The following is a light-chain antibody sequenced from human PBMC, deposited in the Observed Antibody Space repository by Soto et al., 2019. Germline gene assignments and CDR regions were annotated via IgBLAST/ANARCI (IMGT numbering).Light chain of an antibody. Sequence: IVLTQAPATLSLSPGERATLSCRASQSVGSSLAWYQQRPGQAPRLLIYGASSRATGIPDRFSGSGSGTDFTLTISRLEPEDFAVYSCQQYNNWPLNFGGGTKVDIK. J-gene: IGKJ4*01. CDR3: QQYNNWPLN. CDR1: QSVGSS. CDR2: GAS. V-gene: IGKV3-11*01.